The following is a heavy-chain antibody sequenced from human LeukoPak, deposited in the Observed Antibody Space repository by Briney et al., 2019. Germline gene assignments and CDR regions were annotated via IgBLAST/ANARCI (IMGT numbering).Heavy chain of an antibody. CDR3: ARAEQWLPHDAFDI. D-gene: IGHD6-19*01. V-gene: IGHV4-39*07. CDR1: AGSISSSSYY. J-gene: IGHJ3*02. Sequence: SETLPLTCTVSAGSISSSSYYWGWIRQPPGKGLEWIGSIYYSGSTYYNPSLKSRVTISVDTSKNQFSLKLSSVTAADTAVYYCARAEQWLPHDAFDIWGQGTMVTVSS. CDR2: IYYSGST.